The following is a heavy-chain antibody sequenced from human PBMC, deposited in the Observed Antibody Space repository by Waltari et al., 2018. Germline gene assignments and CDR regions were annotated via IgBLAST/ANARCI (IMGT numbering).Heavy chain of an antibody. CDR2: INHSGST. D-gene: IGHD3-10*01. CDR3: ARKGSGSYYIRYPRVATCDP. J-gene: IGHJ5*02. CDR1: GGSFSGYY. Sequence: QVQLQQWGAGLLKPSETLSLTCAVYGGSFSGYYWSWIRQPPGKGLEWIGEINHSGSTNCKPSHKSRVAISVDTAKNQCSLKLSSVTAADTAVYYCARKGSGSYYIRYPRVATCDPWGQGTLVTVSS. V-gene: IGHV4-34*01.